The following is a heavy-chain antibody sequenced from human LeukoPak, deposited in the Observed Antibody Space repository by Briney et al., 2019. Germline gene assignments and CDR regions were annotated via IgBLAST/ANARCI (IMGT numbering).Heavy chain of an antibody. D-gene: IGHD6-19*01. CDR3: ARAGASGWYAAGWFDP. J-gene: IGHJ5*02. CDR2: INTDGRTT. V-gene: IGHV3-74*01. CDR1: GFPFNNYW. Sequence: GGSLRLSCAASGFPFNNYWMYWVRQAPGKGLVWVSSINTDGRTTRYTASVQGRFTISRDNAKNTLYLQMNSLSGDDTAVYYCARAGASGWYAAGWFDPWGQGSLVTVSS.